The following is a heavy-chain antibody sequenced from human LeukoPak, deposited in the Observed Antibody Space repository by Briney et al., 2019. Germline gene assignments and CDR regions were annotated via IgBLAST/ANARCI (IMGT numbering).Heavy chain of an antibody. J-gene: IGHJ4*02. Sequence: GSLRLSCVASGFTFSTHWMIWVRQAPGKGLEWVANIKQDGSEKYYVDSVKGRFIISRDNAKNSLYLQMNSLRAEDTAVYYCANALGAHFFDSWGQGTLVTVSS. CDR2: IKQDGSEK. V-gene: IGHV3-7*05. CDR3: ANALGAHFFDS. D-gene: IGHD1-26*01. CDR1: GFTFSTHW.